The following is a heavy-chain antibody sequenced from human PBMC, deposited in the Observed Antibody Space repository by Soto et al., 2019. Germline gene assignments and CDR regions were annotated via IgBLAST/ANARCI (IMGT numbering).Heavy chain of an antibody. Sequence: QVQLVESGGGVVQPGRSLRLSCAASGFTFSSYGMHWVRQAPGKGLEWVAVIWYDGSNKYYADSVKGRFTISRDNSKNTLYLQMNSLRAEDTAVYYCARDPRSYYDSSGYPGEWGQGTLVTVSS. CDR1: GFTFSSYG. CDR3: ARDPRSYYDSSGYPGE. D-gene: IGHD3-22*01. V-gene: IGHV3-33*01. CDR2: IWYDGSNK. J-gene: IGHJ4*02.